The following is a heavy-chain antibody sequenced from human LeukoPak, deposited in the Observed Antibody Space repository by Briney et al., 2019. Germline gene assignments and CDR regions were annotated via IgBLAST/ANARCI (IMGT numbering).Heavy chain of an antibody. V-gene: IGHV5-51*01. CDR1: GYSFTNYW. D-gene: IGHD3-10*01. CDR3: AASTYGSGSYMAFDS. J-gene: IGHJ4*02. CDR2: IYPGDSDT. Sequence: GESLKISCQVSGYSFTNYWIGWVRQMSGKGLDWMGIIYPGDSDTRYSPSFRGQVTISADKSINTLYLQWSSPKASDSAIYYCAASTYGSGSYMAFDSWGQGTLLTVSS.